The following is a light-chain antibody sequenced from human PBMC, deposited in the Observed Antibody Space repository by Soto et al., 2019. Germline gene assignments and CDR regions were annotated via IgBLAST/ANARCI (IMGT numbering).Light chain of an antibody. J-gene: IGKJ1*01. Sequence: ESVLTQSPGTLSLTPGERATLSCRASQSVSINHLAWYQQKPGQAPRLLIYGASNRATDIPARFSGSGSGTDFTLTISSLEPEDLAVYYCQQRSNWPRTFGQGTKVDIK. CDR2: GAS. V-gene: IGKV3D-20*02. CDR1: QSVSINH. CDR3: QQRSNWPRT.